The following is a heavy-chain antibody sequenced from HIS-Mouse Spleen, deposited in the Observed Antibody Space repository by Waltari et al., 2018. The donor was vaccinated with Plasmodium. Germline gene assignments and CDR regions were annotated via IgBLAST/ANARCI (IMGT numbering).Heavy chain of an antibody. V-gene: IGHV3-7*01. CDR2: IQQEGSKK. CDR3: ASSWYWYFDL. Sequence: EVQLVESGGGLVQPGGSLRLSCAASGFTFSSYWMSWVRQAPGKGLEWVAKIQQEGSKKHYVEPVKGRFTISRDNAKHSLYLQMNSLRAEDTAVYYGASSWYWYFDLWGRGTLVTVSS. D-gene: IGHD6-13*01. CDR1: GFTFSSYW. J-gene: IGHJ2*01.